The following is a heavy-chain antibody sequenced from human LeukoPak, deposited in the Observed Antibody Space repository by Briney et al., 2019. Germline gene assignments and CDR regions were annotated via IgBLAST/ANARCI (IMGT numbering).Heavy chain of an antibody. CDR3: ATYYDFWSGYSNYGMDV. D-gene: IGHD3-3*01. Sequence: GGSLRLSCAASGFTFSSYSMNWVRQAPGKGLEWVSSISSSSGYIYYADSVKGRFTISRDNAKNSLYLQMNSLRAEDTAVYYCATYYDFWSGYSNYGMDVWGQGTTVTVSS. J-gene: IGHJ6*02. V-gene: IGHV3-21*01. CDR1: GFTFSSYS. CDR2: ISSSSGYI.